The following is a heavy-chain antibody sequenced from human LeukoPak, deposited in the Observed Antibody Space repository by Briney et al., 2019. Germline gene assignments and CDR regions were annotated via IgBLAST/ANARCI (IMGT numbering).Heavy chain of an antibody. CDR1: SGSISSGTYY. J-gene: IGHJ2*01. Sequence: PSETLSLTCTVSSGSISSGTYYWGGIRQPPGKGLEWIGSIFYGGSAYYNPSLKSRVTISVHTSKNQFSLKLSSVTAADTAVYYCARHELDTAIDSFWYFDLWGRGTLVTVSS. D-gene: IGHD5-18*01. CDR3: ARHELDTAIDSFWYFDL. CDR2: IFYGGSA. V-gene: IGHV4-39*01.